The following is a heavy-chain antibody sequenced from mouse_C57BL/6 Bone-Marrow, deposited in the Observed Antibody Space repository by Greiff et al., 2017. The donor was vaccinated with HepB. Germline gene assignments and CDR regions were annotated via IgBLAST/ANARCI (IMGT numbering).Heavy chain of an antibody. CDR2: IYPRSGNT. V-gene: IGHV1-81*01. CDR1: GYTFTSYG. Sequence: VHLVESGAELARPGASVKLSCKASGYTFTSYGISWVKQRTGQGLEWIGEIYPRSGNTYYNEKFKGKATLTADKSSSTAYMELRSLTSEDSAVYFCARRYGSSRGAMDYWGQGTSVTVSS. D-gene: IGHD1-1*01. J-gene: IGHJ4*01. CDR3: ARRYGSSRGAMDY.